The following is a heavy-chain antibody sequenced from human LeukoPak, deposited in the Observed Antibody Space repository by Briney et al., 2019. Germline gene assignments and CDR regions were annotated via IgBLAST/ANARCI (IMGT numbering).Heavy chain of an antibody. CDR1: GYTLTELS. Sequence: ASVKVSCKVSGYTLTELSMHWVRQAPGKGLEWMGGFDPEDGETIYAQKFQGRVTMTEDTSTDTAYMELSSLRSEDTAVYYCATHTYSGYDYSGFGVLGDQYWGQGTLVTVSS. J-gene: IGHJ4*02. D-gene: IGHD5-12*01. CDR3: ATHTYSGYDYSGFGVLGDQY. CDR2: FDPEDGET. V-gene: IGHV1-24*01.